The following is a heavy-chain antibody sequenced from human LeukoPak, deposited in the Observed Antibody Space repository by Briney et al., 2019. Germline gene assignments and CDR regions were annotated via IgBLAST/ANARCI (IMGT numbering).Heavy chain of an antibody. CDR1: GGSISSSNW. CDR3: ARAPNSSGYYLHRWGNAFDI. D-gene: IGHD3-22*01. J-gene: IGHJ3*02. Sequence: SETLSLTCAVSGGSISSSNWWSWVRQPPGKGLEWIGEIYHSGSTNYNPSLKSRVTISVDKSKNQFSLKLSSVTAADTAVYYCARAPNSSGYYLHRWGNAFDIWGQGTMVTVSS. CDR2: IYHSGST. V-gene: IGHV4-4*02.